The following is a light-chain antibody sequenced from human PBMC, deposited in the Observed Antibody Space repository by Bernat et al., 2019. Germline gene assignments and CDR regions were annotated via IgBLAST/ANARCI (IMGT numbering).Light chain of an antibody. V-gene: IGLV1-44*01. CDR2: SNN. Sequence: QSVLTQPPSASGTPGQRVTISCSGSSSNIGSNTVNWYQQLPGTAPKLLIYSNNQRPSGVPDRFSGSKSGTSASLAISGLQSEDEADYYCGAWDDSLSWVFGGGTTLTVL. CDR1: SSNIGSNT. CDR3: GAWDDSLSWV. J-gene: IGLJ3*02.